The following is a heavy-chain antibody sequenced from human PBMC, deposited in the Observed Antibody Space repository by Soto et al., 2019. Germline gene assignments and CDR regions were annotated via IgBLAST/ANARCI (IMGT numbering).Heavy chain of an antibody. CDR3: GWGVRELLGLGGMDV. CDR1: GGTFSSYA. D-gene: IGHD1-7*01. CDR2: IIPIFGTA. V-gene: IGHV1-69*13. J-gene: IGHJ6*02. Sequence: GASVKVSCKASGGTFSSYAISWVRQAPGQGLEWMGGIIPIFGTANYAQKFQGRVTITADESTSTAYMELSSLRSEDTAVYYCGWGVRELLGLGGMDVWGQGITVTVSS.